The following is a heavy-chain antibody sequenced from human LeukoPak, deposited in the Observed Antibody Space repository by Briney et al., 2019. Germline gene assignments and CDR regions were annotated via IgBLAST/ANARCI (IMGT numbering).Heavy chain of an antibody. V-gene: IGHV1-2*02. CDR2: INPNSGGT. CDR3: ARDLLTAAGGGY. D-gene: IGHD6-13*01. CDR1: GYTFTGYY. Sequence: GASVKVSCKASGYTFTGYYMHWVRQAPGQGREWMGWINPNSGGTNYAQKFQGRVTMTRDTSISTAYMELSRLRSDDTAVYYCARDLLTAAGGGYWGQGTLVTVSS. J-gene: IGHJ4*02.